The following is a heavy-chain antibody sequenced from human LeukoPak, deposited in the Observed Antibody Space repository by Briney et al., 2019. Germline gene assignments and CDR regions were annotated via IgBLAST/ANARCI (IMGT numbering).Heavy chain of an antibody. CDR3: AYLEGGPSDGR. Sequence: PGGPLRLSCEVSGFPVRSRYMTWVRQPPGKGLECVAVIYSGGTTYHIDSVKGRFTISRDISKSTMYLEMNNLRVEDTATYYCAYLEGGPSDGRWGQGTLVIVSS. V-gene: IGHV3-53*01. D-gene: IGHD3-3*01. CDR1: GFPVRSRY. J-gene: IGHJ4*02. CDR2: IYSGGTT.